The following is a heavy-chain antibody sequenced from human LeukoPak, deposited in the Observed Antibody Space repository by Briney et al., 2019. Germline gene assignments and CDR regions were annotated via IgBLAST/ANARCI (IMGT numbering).Heavy chain of an antibody. J-gene: IGHJ4*02. CDR3: ARGGYSYGSERVSFDC. V-gene: IGHV4-59*01. CDR2: IYYSGST. Sequence: PSETLSLTCTVSGGSISSYYWSWIRQPPGKGLEWIGYIYYSGSTNYNPSLKSRVTISVDTSKNQFSLKLSSVTAADTAVYYCARGGYSYGSERVSFDCWGQRTLVTVSS. D-gene: IGHD5-18*01. CDR1: GGSISSYY.